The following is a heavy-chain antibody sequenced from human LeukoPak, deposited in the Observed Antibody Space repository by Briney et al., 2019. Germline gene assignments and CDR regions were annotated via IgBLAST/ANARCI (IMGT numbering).Heavy chain of an antibody. CDR2: IYTGGST. D-gene: IGHD5-18*01. J-gene: IGHJ4*02. Sequence: GGSLRLSCAVSGFTVGRNYMNWVRQAPGKGMEWVSVIYTGGSTFYADSVKGRFTISRDNSKNILYLQMNSLRAEDTAVYYCARGLTDMDTANYWGQGTLVTVSS. CDR1: GFTVGRNY. V-gene: IGHV3-53*01. CDR3: ARGLTDMDTANY.